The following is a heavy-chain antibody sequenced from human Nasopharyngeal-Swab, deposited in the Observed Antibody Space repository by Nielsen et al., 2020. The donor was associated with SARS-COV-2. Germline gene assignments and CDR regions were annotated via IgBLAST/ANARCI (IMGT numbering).Heavy chain of an antibody. D-gene: IGHD3-22*01. Sequence: ASVKVSCKVSGYTLTELSMHWVRQAPGQGLEWMGWINPNSGGTNYAQKFQGRVTMTRDTSISTAYMELSRLRSDDTAVYYCARAGNSSGYYPSDYWGQGTLVTVSS. CDR2: INPNSGGT. CDR1: GYTLTELS. V-gene: IGHV1-2*02. CDR3: ARAGNSSGYYPSDY. J-gene: IGHJ4*02.